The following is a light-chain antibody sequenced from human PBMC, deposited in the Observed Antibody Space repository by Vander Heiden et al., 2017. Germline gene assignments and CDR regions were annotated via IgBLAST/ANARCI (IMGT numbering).Light chain of an antibody. CDR1: QSISSY. CDR3: QQNDSTLMVT. V-gene: IGKV1-39*01. CDR2: AAS. J-gene: IGKJ3*01. Sequence: DIQMTQSPSSLSASVGDRVTITCRASQSISSYLNWYQQKPGKAPKLLIYAASSLQSGVPSRFSGSGSGTDFTLTISSLQPEDFATYYCQQNDSTLMVTFGHGTKVDIK.